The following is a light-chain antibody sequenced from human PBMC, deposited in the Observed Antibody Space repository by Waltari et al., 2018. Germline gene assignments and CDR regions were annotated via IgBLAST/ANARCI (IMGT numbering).Light chain of an antibody. CDR1: TSDIGDYNY. V-gene: IGLV2-14*03. CDR3: SSYTSLTNLFVV. CDR2: DVN. Sequence: QSALTQPSSVSGSPGQSITISCTGSTSDIGDYNYVSWYQQHPGKAPKLVIYDVNNRPVGISKRFCGSKAGNTASLAISGLQADDEADYYCSSYTSLTNLFVVFGGGTKVTVL. J-gene: IGLJ2*01.